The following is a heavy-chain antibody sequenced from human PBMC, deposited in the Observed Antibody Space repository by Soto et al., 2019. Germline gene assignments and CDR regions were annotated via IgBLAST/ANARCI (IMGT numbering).Heavy chain of an antibody. J-gene: IGHJ4*02. Sequence: GGSLRLSCAASGSTFSSDAMSWVRQAPGKGLEWVSTISGSGGSTYYADSVKGRFTISRDNSKNTLYLQMNSLRAEDTAVYYCAKDVGVYTYGPFDYWGQGTLVTVSS. D-gene: IGHD5-18*01. CDR2: ISGSGGST. CDR3: AKDVGVYTYGPFDY. CDR1: GSTFSSDA. V-gene: IGHV3-23*01.